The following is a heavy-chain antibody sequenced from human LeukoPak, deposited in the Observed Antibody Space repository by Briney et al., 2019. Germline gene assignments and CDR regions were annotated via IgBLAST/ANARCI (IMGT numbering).Heavy chain of an antibody. J-gene: IGHJ4*02. Sequence: PSETLSLTCTVSGGSISSGGYYWRWIRQPPGKGLEWIGYIYHSGSTYYNPSLKSRVTISVDTSKNQLSLKLSSVTAADTAVYYCARATAVPRDYFDYWGQGTLVTVSS. CDR1: GGSISSGGYY. D-gene: IGHD2-2*01. V-gene: IGHV4-30-2*01. CDR2: IYHSGST. CDR3: ARATAVPRDYFDY.